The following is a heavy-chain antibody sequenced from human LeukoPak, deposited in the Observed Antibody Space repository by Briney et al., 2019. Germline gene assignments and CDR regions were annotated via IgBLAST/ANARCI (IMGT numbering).Heavy chain of an antibody. CDR3: ARGSRGYYGSGSYQRGAFDP. CDR1: GGSLSSSSYY. Sequence: SETLSLTCTVSGGSLSSSSYYWGWIRQPPGKGLEWIGSIYYSGSTYYNPSLKSRVTISVDTSKNHFSLKLSSVTAADTAVYYCARGSRGYYGSGSYQRGAFDPWGQGTLVTVSS. V-gene: IGHV4-39*02. J-gene: IGHJ5*02. D-gene: IGHD3-10*01. CDR2: IYYSGST.